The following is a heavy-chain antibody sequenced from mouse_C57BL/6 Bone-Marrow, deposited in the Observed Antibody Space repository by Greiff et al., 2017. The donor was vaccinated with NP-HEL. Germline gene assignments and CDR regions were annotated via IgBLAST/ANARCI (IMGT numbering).Heavy chain of an antibody. CDR2: IWSGGST. V-gene: IGHV2-2*01. CDR3: ARNDY. J-gene: IGHJ2*01. CDR1: GFSLTSYG. Sequence: QVQLKESGPGLVQPSQSLSITCTVSGFSLTSYGVHWVRQSPGKGLEWLGVIWSGGSTAYNADFISRMSISKDNSESQVFFKMNSLQADDKAIYYCARNDYWGQGTTLTVSS.